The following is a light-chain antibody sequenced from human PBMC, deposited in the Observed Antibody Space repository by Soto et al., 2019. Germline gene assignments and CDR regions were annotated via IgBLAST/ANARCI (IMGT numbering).Light chain of an antibody. CDR2: DAS. J-gene: IGKJ1*01. Sequence: QMSLSPATLSASVGDRVTITCRASQSISSWLAWYQQKPGKAPKLLIYDASSLESGVPLRFSGSGSGTEFTLTISSLQPDDFATYYCQQYNSYSGTFGQGTKVDIK. CDR3: QQYNSYSGT. CDR1: QSISSW. V-gene: IGKV1-5*01.